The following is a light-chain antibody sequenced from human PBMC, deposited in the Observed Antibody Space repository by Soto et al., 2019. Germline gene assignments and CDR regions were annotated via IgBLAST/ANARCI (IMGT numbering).Light chain of an antibody. CDR1: QNILYSSNNKNY. CDR2: WAS. V-gene: IGKV4-1*01. CDR3: QQYYSGVV. J-gene: IGKJ1*01. Sequence: DIVLTQSPDSLAVSLGERATINCKSSQNILYSSNNKNYLAWYQQKPGQPPKLLIYWASTRESGVPDRFSGSGSGTDFTLTISSLQAEDVAVYYCQQYYSGVVFGQGTKVEIK.